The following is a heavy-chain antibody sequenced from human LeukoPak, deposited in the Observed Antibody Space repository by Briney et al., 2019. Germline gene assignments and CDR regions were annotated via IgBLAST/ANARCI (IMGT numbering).Heavy chain of an antibody. Sequence: GGSLRLSCAASGFTLSSYAMSWVRQAPGKGLEWVSVISGSGGSIYYADSVKGRFTISRDNSKNTLYLQMNSLRAEDTAVYYCAKYGPQDSGSSHFDYWGQGALVTVSS. CDR2: ISGSGGSI. J-gene: IGHJ4*01. V-gene: IGHV3-23*01. CDR1: GFTLSSYA. D-gene: IGHD1-26*01. CDR3: AKYGPQDSGSSHFDY.